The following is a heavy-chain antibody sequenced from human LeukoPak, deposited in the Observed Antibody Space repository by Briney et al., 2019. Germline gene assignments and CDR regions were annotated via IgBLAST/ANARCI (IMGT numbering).Heavy chain of an antibody. V-gene: IGHV3-7*03. D-gene: IGHD3-16*01. CDR3: ARGGGLDV. Sequence: PGGSLRLSCAASGFTFSLYWMNWVRRAPRKGLEWVANIKQDGSEKNYVDSVKGRFTISRDNAKNSLYLQMSNLRAEDTAVYFCARGGGLDVWGQGATVTVSS. CDR1: GFTFSLYW. CDR2: IKQDGSEK. J-gene: IGHJ6*02.